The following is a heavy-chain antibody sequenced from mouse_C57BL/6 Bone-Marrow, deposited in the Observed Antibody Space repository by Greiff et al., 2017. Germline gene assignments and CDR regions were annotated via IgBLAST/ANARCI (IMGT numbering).Heavy chain of an antibody. CDR2: ISSGGSYT. V-gene: IGHV5-6*01. CDR3: ARHGGFDY. J-gene: IGHJ2*01. Sequence: EVQLVESGGDLVKPGGSLKLSCAASGFTFSSYGMSWVRQTPDKRLEWVATISSGGSYTYYPDSVKGRFTISRDNAKNTLYLQMSSLKSEDTAMYYCARHGGFDYWGQGTTLTVSS. CDR1: GFTFSSYG.